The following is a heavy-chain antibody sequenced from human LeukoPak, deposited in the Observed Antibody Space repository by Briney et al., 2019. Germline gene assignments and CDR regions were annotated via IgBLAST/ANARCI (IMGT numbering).Heavy chain of an antibody. V-gene: IGHV4-61*02. J-gene: IGHJ4*02. CDR2: IYTSGST. D-gene: IGHD5-18*01. CDR3: ARDGGYTYGYSHFDY. Sequence: PSETLSLTCTVSGGSIGKGSYYWSWIRQPAGKGLEWIGRIYTSGSTNYNPSLKSRVTITVDTSKNQFSLNLSSATAADTAVYYCARDGGYTYGYSHFDYWGQGTLVTVSS. CDR1: GGSIGKGSYY.